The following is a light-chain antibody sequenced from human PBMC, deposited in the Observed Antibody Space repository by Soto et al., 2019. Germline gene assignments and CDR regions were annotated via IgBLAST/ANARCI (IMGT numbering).Light chain of an antibody. CDR1: NSNIGSNT. CDR3: SSWDDSLNVL. J-gene: IGLJ3*02. Sequence: QPVLTQPPSTSGTPGQRVTISCSGSNSNIGSNTVNWYQQLPGTAPKVVIYRNDQRPSGVPDRFSGSKSGTSATLAISGLQSEDEADYYCSSWDDSLNVLFGGGTKLTVL. CDR2: RND. V-gene: IGLV1-44*01.